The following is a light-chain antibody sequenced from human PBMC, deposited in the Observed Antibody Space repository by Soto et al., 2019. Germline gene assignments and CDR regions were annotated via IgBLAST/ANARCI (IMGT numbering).Light chain of an antibody. V-gene: IGKV3-20*01. CDR2: GAS. CDR3: QQYGSSPLT. CDR1: QSVSSSY. J-gene: IGKJ4*01. Sequence: EIVLTQSPGTLSLSPGERATLSCRASQSVSSSYLAWYQHKPGQAPRLLIYGASSRATGIPDRFSGSGSGTDFTLTISRLVPEDFAVYYCQQYGSSPLTFGGGTKVEIK.